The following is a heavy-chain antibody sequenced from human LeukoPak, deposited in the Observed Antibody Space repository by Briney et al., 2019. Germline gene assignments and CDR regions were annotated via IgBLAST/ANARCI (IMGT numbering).Heavy chain of an antibody. J-gene: IGHJ5*02. CDR1: GGSISSGSYY. CDR2: IYTSGST. D-gene: IGHD6-13*01. CDR3: ARGGSSWYSDWFDP. Sequence: PSETLSLTCTVSGGSISSGSYYWSWIRQPAGKGLEWIGRIYTSGSTNYNPSLKSRVTISVDTSKNQFSLKLSSVTAADTAVYYRARGGSSWYSDWFDPWGQGTLVTVSS. V-gene: IGHV4-61*02.